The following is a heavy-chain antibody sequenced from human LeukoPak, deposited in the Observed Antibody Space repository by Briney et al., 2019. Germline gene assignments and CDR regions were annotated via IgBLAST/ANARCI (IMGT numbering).Heavy chain of an antibody. D-gene: IGHD3-22*01. Sequence: KPSETLSLTCAVYGGSFSGYYWSWIRQPPGKGLEWIGEINHSGSTNYNPSLKSRVTISVDTSKNQFSLKLSSVTAADTAVYYCARDRDYYDSSGYYPLDYWGQGSLVTVSS. CDR3: ARDRDYYDSSGYYPLDY. J-gene: IGHJ4*02. CDR2: INHSGST. V-gene: IGHV4-34*01. CDR1: GGSFSGYY.